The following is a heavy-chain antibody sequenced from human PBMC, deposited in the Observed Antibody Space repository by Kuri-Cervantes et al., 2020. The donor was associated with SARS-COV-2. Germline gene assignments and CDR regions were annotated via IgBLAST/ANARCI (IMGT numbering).Heavy chain of an antibody. Sequence: GESLKISCAASGFTFSSYWMTWVRQAPGKGLECVAKINQDGSEKYHVDSVKGRFTISGDNTKNSLFLQMNSLRAEDTAVYYCGRAGFLDHPDHYYGMDVWGQGTTVTVSS. CDR3: GRAGFLDHPDHYYGMDV. D-gene: IGHD3-3*01. CDR1: GFTFSSYW. V-gene: IGHV3-7*01. J-gene: IGHJ6*02. CDR2: INQDGSEK.